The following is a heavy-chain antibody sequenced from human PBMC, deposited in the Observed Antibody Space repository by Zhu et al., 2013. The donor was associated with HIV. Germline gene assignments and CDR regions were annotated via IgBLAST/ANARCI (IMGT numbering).Heavy chain of an antibody. Sequence: QVQLVQSGAEVKKPGSSVKVSCKTSGGTFSNYAISWVRQAPGQGLEWMGGIIPIFGTTNYAQKFQGRVTITADESTSTAYMELSSLRSDDTAVYYCARGEGSDNTGYWVYWGQGTLVTVSS. D-gene: IGHD3-22*01. CDR1: GGTFSNYA. CDR3: ARGEGSDNTGYWVY. J-gene: IGHJ4*02. V-gene: IGHV1-69*01. CDR2: IIPIFGTT.